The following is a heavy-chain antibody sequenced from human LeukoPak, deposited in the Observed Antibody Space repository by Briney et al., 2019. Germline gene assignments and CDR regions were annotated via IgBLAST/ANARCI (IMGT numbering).Heavy chain of an antibody. V-gene: IGHV4-59*01. CDR2: IYYRGTT. D-gene: IGHD3-22*01. CDR1: GGSISTYY. Sequence: SETLSLTCTVSGGSISTYYWSWIQQPPGKGLEWIGYIYYRGTTDYDPSLKSRVTLSVDTSKNQFSLKLSSVTAADTAVYYCVRAYYDSSGYFKIDYWGQGTLVTVSS. CDR3: VRAYYDSSGYFKIDY. J-gene: IGHJ4*02.